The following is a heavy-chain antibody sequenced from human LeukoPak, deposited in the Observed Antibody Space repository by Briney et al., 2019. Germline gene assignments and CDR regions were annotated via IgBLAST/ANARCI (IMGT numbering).Heavy chain of an antibody. CDR2: INPNSGGT. D-gene: IGHD2-2*01. V-gene: IGHV1-2*02. CDR1: GYTFTGYY. CDR3: ARDPLSIVVVPAAMGLDY. J-gene: IGHJ4*02. Sequence: ASVKVSRKASGYTFTGYYMHWVRQAPGQGLEWMGWINPNSGGTNYAQKFQGRVTMTRDTSISTAYMELSRLRSDDTAVYYCARDPLSIVVVPAAMGLDYWGQGTLVTVSS.